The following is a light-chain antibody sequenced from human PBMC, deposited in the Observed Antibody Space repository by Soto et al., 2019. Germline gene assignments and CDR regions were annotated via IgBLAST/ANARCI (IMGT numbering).Light chain of an antibody. CDR1: QSVGTY. CDR3: QQRNNWPPT. CDR2: DAS. Sequence: ETLLTQSPATLSLSPGERATLSCRASQSVGTYLAWYQQKPGQAPRLLIYDASNRATGIPARFSGSGSGTYLTLTISSLEREDFAVYSCQQRNNWPPTFGPGTTVDIK. V-gene: IGKV3-11*01. J-gene: IGKJ3*01.